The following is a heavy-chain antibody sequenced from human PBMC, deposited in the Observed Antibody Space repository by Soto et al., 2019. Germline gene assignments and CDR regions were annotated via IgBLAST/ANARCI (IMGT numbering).Heavy chain of an antibody. V-gene: IGHV3-33*01. CDR3: ARRQIPPPTRGAANARGGMDV. Sequence: QVQLVESGGGVVQPGRSLRLSCAASGFTFNNYGMHWVRQAPGKGLEWLAVIWNDGSNNYYANSVKGGFTISRDNSKNTLYLQMSSLRADDTAVYYCARRQIPPPTRGAANARGGMDVWGQGTTVTVSS. J-gene: IGHJ6*02. D-gene: IGHD6-13*01. CDR2: IWNDGSNN. CDR1: GFTFNNYG.